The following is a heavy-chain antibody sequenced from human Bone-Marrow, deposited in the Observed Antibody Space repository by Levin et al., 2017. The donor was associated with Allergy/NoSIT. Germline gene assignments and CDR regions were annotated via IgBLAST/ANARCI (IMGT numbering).Heavy chain of an antibody. J-gene: IGHJ6*02. CDR1: GYTFTGYY. D-gene: IGHD5-24*01. V-gene: IGHV1-2*02. Sequence: RASVKVSCKASGYTFTGYYMHWVRQAPGQGLEWMGWINPNSGGTNYAQKFQGRVTMTRDTSISTAYMELSRLRSDDTAVYYCATGGREMATIRGSYYYGMDVWGQGTTVTVSS. CDR3: ATGGREMATIRGSYYYGMDV. CDR2: INPNSGGT.